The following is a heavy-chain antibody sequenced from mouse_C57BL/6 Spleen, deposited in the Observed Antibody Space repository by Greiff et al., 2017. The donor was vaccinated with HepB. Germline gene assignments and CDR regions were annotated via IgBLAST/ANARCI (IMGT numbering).Heavy chain of an antibody. D-gene: IGHD3-3*01. CDR2: IDPSDSET. CDR3: ARRDSNSFAY. J-gene: IGHJ3*01. V-gene: IGHV1-52*01. Sequence: VQLQQPGAELVRPGSSVKLSCKASGYTFTSYWMHWVKQRPIQGLEWIGNIDPSDSETHYNQKFKDKATLTVDKSSSTAYMQLSSLTAEDSAVYYCARRDSNSFAYWGQGTLVTVSA. CDR1: GYTFTSYW.